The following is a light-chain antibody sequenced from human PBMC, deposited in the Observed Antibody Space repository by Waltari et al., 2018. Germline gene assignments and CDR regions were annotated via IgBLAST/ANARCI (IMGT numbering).Light chain of an antibody. CDR3: QQSYSTPPWT. CDR2: AAS. J-gene: IGKJ1*01. CDR1: QRISSY. Sequence: DIQMTQPPSSLSASVGDRVTITCRASQRISSYLNWYQQKPGKAPKLLIYAASSLQSGVPSRFSGSGSGTDFTLTISSLQPEDVATYYCQQSYSTPPWTFGQGTKVEIK. V-gene: IGKV1-39*01.